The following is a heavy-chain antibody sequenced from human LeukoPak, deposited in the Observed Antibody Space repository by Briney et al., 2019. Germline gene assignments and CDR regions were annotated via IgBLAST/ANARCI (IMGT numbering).Heavy chain of an antibody. D-gene: IGHD2-2*01. J-gene: IGHJ4*02. CDR1: GGSVSGSHDG. Sequence: LQTLSLTFASSGGSVSGSHDGWKWIRQSPSRGLEWLGMTYYRSKWHYVYAPSVQSRISINADTSKNQFSLQLNSVTPEDTAVYYCARQYCSRARCSYYVDYWGQRNLVTVSS. CDR2: TYYRSKWHY. CDR3: ARQYCSRARCSYYVDY. V-gene: IGHV6-1*01.